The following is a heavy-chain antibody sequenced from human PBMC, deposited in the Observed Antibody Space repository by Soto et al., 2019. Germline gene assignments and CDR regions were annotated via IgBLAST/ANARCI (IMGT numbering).Heavy chain of an antibody. J-gene: IGHJ6*02. CDR3: AREGKELLYYYYGMDV. CDR2: IWYDGSNK. V-gene: IGHV3-33*01. Sequence: QVQVVESGGGVVQPGRSLRLSCAASGFTFSSYGMHWVGQAPGKGLEWVAVIWYDGSNKYYADSVKGRFTISRDNSKNTLYLQMNSLRAEDTAVYYCAREGKELLYYYYGMDVWGQGTTVTVSS. CDR1: GFTFSSYG. D-gene: IGHD2-15*01.